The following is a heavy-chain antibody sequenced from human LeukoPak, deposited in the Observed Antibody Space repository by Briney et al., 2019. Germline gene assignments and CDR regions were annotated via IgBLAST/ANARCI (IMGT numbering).Heavy chain of an antibody. CDR3: AKDRGRGMPTNFDC. CDR1: GFTFSSYG. V-gene: IGHV3-30*02. Sequence: PGRSLRLSCAASGFTFSSYGMHWVRQAPGKGLEWVTFIRYDGNNQNYADSVKGRFTISRDNSKNTLYLQMNSLRTEDTAVYYCAKDRGRGMPTNFDCWGQGTLVTVSS. J-gene: IGHJ4*02. CDR2: IRYDGNNQ. D-gene: IGHD5-24*01.